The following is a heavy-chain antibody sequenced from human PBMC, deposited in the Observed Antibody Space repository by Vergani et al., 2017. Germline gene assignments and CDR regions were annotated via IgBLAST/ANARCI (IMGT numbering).Heavy chain of an antibody. J-gene: IGHJ4*02. CDR3: ARGRYMTTVTRFDY. D-gene: IGHD4-17*01. CDR2: IYHSGST. V-gene: IGHV4-38-2*02. Sequence: QVQLQESGPGLVKPSETLSLTCTVSSYSISSGYYWGWIRQPPGKGLEWIGSIYHSGSTHYNPSLKSLVTISVDTSKNQFSLKLSSVTAADTAVYYCARGRYMTTVTRFDYWGQGTLVTVSS. CDR1: SYSISSGYY.